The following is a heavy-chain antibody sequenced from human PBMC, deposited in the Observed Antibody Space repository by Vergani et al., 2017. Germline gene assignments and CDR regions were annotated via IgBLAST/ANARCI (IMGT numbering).Heavy chain of an antibody. Sequence: QLQLQESGPGLVKPSETLSLTCTVSGGSISSSSYYWGWIRQPPGKGLEWIGSIYYSGSTYYNPSLKSRVTISVDTSKNQFSLKLSSVTAADTAVYYCAREVNWGLFSWGQGTLVTVAS. CDR2: IYYSGST. CDR3: AREVNWGLFS. D-gene: IGHD7-27*01. J-gene: IGHJ5*02. CDR1: GGSISSSSYY. V-gene: IGHV4-39*07.